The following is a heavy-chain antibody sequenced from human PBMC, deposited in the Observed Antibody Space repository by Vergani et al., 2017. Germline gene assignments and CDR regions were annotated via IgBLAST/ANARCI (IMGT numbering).Heavy chain of an antibody. CDR3: ASPGGVTGTSDYYYYMDV. CDR1: GFTFSSYA. V-gene: IGHV3-23*01. CDR2: ISGSGGST. Sequence: EVQLLESGGGLVQPGGSLRLSCAASGFTFSSYAMSWVRQAPGKGLEWVSAISGSGGSTYYADSVKGRFTISRDNSKNTLYLQMNSLRAEDTAVYYCASPGGVTGTSDYYYYMDVWGKGTTVTVSS. J-gene: IGHJ6*03. D-gene: IGHD1-20*01.